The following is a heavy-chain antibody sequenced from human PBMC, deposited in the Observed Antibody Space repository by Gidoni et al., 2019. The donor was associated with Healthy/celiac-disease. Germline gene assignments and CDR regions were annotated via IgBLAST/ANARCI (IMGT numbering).Heavy chain of an antibody. Sequence: QLQLQESGSGLVKPSQTLSLTCAVSGGSISSGGYSWGWIRQPPGKGLEWIGYIYHSGSTYYNPSLKSRVTISVDRSKNQFSLKLSSVTAADTAVYYCARAADDSSGYRIDYWGQGTLVTVSS. CDR2: IYHSGST. CDR1: GGSISSGGYS. J-gene: IGHJ4*02. V-gene: IGHV4-30-2*01. CDR3: ARAADDSSGYRIDY. D-gene: IGHD3-22*01.